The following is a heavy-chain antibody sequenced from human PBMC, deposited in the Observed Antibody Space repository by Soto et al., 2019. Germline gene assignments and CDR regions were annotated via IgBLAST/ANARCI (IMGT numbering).Heavy chain of an antibody. Sequence: GGSLRLSCSASGFSFSDYYMDWIRHTPGRGLEWLSYISGNGLYKIYADSMEGRFTISRDNAKNSVYLQLTNLGADDTAVYYCARASTTVTTLDYWGQGTLVTVSS. CDR3: ARASTTVTTLDY. J-gene: IGHJ4*02. V-gene: IGHV3-11*03. CDR2: ISGNGLYK. CDR1: GFSFSDYY. D-gene: IGHD4-17*01.